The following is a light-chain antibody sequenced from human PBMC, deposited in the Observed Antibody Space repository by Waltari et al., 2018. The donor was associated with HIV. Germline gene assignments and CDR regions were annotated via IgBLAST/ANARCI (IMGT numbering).Light chain of an antibody. CDR2: GAN. J-gene: IGLJ3*02. Sequence: QSVLTQPPSVSGAPGQRVTISCTGSSNIGVCYEVQWYQPLPGTAPTSLIYGANNRPSGVPDRFSGSKSGASAALAIAGLQAEDEADYYCQSYDNSVSDSVVFGGGTKVTVL. CDR1: SSNIGVCYE. V-gene: IGLV1-40*01. CDR3: QSYDNSVSDSVV.